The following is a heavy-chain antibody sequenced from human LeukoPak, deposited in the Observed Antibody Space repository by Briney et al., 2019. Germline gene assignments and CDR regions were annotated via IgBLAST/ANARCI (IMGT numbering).Heavy chain of an antibody. V-gene: IGHV3-48*03. CDR1: GFTFSSYE. Sequence: GGSLRLSCAASGFTFSSYEMNWVRQAPGKGLEWVSYISSSGSTIYYADSVKGRFTISRDNAKNSLYLQMNSLRPEDTAAYFCAKARSGTSWAFDIWGQGTMVTVS. J-gene: IGHJ3*02. CDR3: AKARSGTSWAFDI. D-gene: IGHD1-7*01. CDR2: ISSSGSTI.